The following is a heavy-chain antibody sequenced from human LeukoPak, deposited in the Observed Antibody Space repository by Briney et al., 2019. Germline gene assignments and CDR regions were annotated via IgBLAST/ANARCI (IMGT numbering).Heavy chain of an antibody. V-gene: IGHV4-39*07. D-gene: IGHD3-10*01. J-gene: IGHJ6*03. Sequence: PSETLSLTCTVSGGSISSSSYYWGWIRQPPGKGLEWIGNIYYSGSTNYNPSLKSRVTISVDTSKNQFSLKLSSVTAADTAVYYCARDLGRGVVSGYYYYYMDVWGKGTTVTISS. CDR1: GGSISSSSYY. CDR2: IYYSGST. CDR3: ARDLGRGVVSGYYYYYMDV.